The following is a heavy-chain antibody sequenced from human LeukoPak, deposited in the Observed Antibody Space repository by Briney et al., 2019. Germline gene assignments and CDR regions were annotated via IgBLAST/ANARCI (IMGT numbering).Heavy chain of an antibody. CDR3: ARSTYCSGGSCYIDY. Sequence: GESLKISCKGSGYSFTNYWISWVRQMPGKGLEWMGRIDPSGSYTNYSPSFQGHVTISADKSISTAYLQWSSLKASDTAMYYCARSTYCSGGSCYIDYWGQGTLVTVSS. CDR2: IDPSGSYT. V-gene: IGHV5-10-1*01. J-gene: IGHJ4*02. CDR1: GYSFTNYW. D-gene: IGHD2-15*01.